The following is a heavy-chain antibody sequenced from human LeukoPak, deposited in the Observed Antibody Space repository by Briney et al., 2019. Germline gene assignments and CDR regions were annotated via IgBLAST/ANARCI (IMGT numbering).Heavy chain of an antibody. J-gene: IGHJ3*02. Sequence: PGTLSLTCTVSGGSISSYYWSWIRQPPGKGRERIGYIYFSGSTNYNPSLKSRVTIPVATSKTQTSLNLNSATAADTAVYYCARRTTLLWFGEYDAFYIWGQGTMVTVSS. CDR3: ARRTTLLWFGEYDAFYI. CDR2: IYFSGST. V-gene: IGHV4-59*08. D-gene: IGHD3-10*01. CDR1: GGSISSYY.